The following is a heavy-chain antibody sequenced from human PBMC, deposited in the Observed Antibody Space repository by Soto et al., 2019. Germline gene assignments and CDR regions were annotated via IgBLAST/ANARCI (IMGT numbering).Heavy chain of an antibody. CDR2: INSDGSST. CDR1: GFTFSSYW. V-gene: IGHV3-74*01. D-gene: IGHD6-19*01. CDR3: ARVSAEQWLDSYYYYGMDV. J-gene: IGHJ6*02. Sequence: PGGSLRLSCAASGFTFSSYWMHWVRQAPGKGLVWVSRINSDGSSTSYADSVKGRFTISRDNAKNTLYLQMNSLRAEDTAVYYCARVSAEQWLDSYYYYGMDVWGQGTTVTVSS.